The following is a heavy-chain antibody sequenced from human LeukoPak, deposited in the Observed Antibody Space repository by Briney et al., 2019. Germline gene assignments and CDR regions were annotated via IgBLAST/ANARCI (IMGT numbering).Heavy chain of an antibody. Sequence: ASVKVSCKASGYTFTNYYIHWVRQAPGQGLECMGIINPSGGSTSYAQKFQGRVTMTEDTSTDTAYMELSSLRSEDTAVYYCATLDYGDRMNWGQGTLVTVSS. CDR3: ATLDYGDRMN. V-gene: IGHV1-46*01. CDR1: GYTFTNYY. D-gene: IGHD4-17*01. J-gene: IGHJ4*02. CDR2: INPSGGST.